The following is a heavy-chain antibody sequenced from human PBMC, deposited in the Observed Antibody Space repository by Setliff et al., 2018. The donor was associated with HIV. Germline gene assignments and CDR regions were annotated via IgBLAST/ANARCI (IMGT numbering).Heavy chain of an antibody. J-gene: IGHJ3*02. CDR1: GGTFNNYT. D-gene: IGHD2-8*01. CDR3: ARDLGYCTNGACPLTAEGAFDI. CDR2: IIPILGMT. V-gene: IGHV1-69*04. Sequence: SVKVSCKASGGTFNNYTITWVRQAPGQGLEWMGRIIPILGMTNYAQKFQGRVTITADKSTSTAYMELNSLRSEDTAMYYCARDLGYCTNGACPLTAEGAFDIWGQGTMVTVS.